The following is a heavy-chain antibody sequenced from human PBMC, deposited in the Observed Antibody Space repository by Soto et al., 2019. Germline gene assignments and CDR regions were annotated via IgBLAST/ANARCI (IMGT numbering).Heavy chain of an antibody. CDR2: IIPILGIA. Sequence: QVQLVQSGAEVKKPGSSVKVSCKASGGTFSSYTISWVRQAPGQGLEWMGRIIPILGIANYAQKFQGRVTITADKSTSTAYMELSSLRSEDTAVYYCATKEGGYCSGGSCQNFDYRGQGTLVTVSS. D-gene: IGHD2-15*01. V-gene: IGHV1-69*02. CDR1: GGTFSSYT. J-gene: IGHJ4*02. CDR3: ATKEGGYCSGGSCQNFDY.